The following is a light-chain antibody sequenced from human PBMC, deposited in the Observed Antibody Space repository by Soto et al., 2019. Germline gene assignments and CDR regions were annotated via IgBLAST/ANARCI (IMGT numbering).Light chain of an antibody. CDR2: YDD. J-gene: IGLJ2*01. V-gene: IGLV1-36*01. CDR3: AAWDDSLNGVV. Sequence: QSALTQPPSVSEAPRQRVTISCSGSSSNIGNNAVNWYQQLPGKAPKLLIYYDDLLPSGVSDRFSGSKSGTSASLAISGLQSEDDADYYCAAWDDSLNGVVFGGGTKLTVL. CDR1: SSNIGNNA.